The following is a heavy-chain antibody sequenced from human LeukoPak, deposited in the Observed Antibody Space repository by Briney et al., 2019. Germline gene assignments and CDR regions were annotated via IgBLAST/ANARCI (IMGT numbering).Heavy chain of an antibody. D-gene: IGHD6-13*01. V-gene: IGHV3-30-3*01. CDR3: AKDALVEQQLAPFDY. CDR1: GLNFRTYA. J-gene: IGHJ4*02. Sequence: GGPLRLSWEPPGLNFRTYALHWAGQTPGKGLEWVTLISYDGTNKYYADSVKGRFTISRDNSKNTLYLQMNSLRAEDTAVYYCAKDALVEQQLAPFDYWGQGTLVTVSS. CDR2: ISYDGTNK.